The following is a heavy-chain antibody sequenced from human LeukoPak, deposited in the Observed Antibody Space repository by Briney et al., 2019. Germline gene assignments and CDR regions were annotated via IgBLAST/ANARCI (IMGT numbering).Heavy chain of an antibody. V-gene: IGHV4-4*07. CDR3: ARTSSGWRGRYYYYMDV. Sequence: SETLSLTCTVSGGSISSYYWSWIRQPAGKGLEWIGRIYTSGSTNYNPSLKSRVTMSVDTSKNQFSLKLSSVTAADTAVYYCARTSSGWRGRYYYYMDVWGKGTTVTVSS. CDR1: GGSISSYY. CDR2: IYTSGST. J-gene: IGHJ6*03. D-gene: IGHD6-19*01.